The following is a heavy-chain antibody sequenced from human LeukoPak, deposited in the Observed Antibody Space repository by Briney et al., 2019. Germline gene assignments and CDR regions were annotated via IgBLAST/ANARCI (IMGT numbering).Heavy chain of an antibody. CDR2: ISSSSSYT. D-gene: IGHD4-17*01. Sequence: PGGSLRLSCAASGFTFSDYYLSWIRQAPGKGLEWVSYISSSSSYTNYADSVKGRFTISRDNAKNSLYLQMNSLRAEDTAVYYCARHDYGDWAWFDPWGQGTLVTVSS. J-gene: IGHJ5*02. CDR1: GFTFSDYY. CDR3: ARHDYGDWAWFDP. V-gene: IGHV3-11*06.